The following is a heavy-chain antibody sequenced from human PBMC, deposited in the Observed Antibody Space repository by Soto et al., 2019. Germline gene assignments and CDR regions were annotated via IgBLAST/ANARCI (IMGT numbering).Heavy chain of an antibody. V-gene: IGHV1-18*01. J-gene: IGHJ5*02. CDR3: ARVSHYYGSGGGYNWFDP. D-gene: IGHD3-10*01. Sequence: QVQLVQSGAEVKKPGASVKVSCKASGYTFTSYGISWVRQAPGQGLEWMGWISAYNGNTNYAQKLQGRVTLTPDTSTSPAYMELRSLRSDDTAVYYCARVSHYYGSGGGYNWFDPWGQGTLVTVSS. CDR2: ISAYNGNT. CDR1: GYTFTSYG.